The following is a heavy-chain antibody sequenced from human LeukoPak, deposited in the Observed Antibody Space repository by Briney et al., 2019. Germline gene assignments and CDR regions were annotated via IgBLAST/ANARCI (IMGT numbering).Heavy chain of an antibody. CDR1: GGSISSGGYY. D-gene: IGHD1-26*01. Sequence: SETLSLTCTVSGGSISSGGYYWSCIRQHPGKGLEWIGYIYYSGSTYYNPSLKSRVTISVGTSKNQFSLKLSSVTAADTAVYYCARGGNKEQNWFDPWGQGTLVTVSS. CDR3: ARGGNKEQNWFDP. V-gene: IGHV4-31*03. J-gene: IGHJ5*02. CDR2: IYYSGST.